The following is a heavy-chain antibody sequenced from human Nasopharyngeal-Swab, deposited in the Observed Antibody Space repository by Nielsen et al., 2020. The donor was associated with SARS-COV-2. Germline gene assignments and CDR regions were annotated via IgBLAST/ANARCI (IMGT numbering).Heavy chain of an antibody. Sequence: GESLKISCAASGFTFSSYAMSWVRQAPGKGLEWVSAISGSGGSTYYADSVKGRFTISRDNSKNTLYLQMNSLRAEDTAVYYCAKDYNSVGWGSNKIYYMDVWGKGTTVTVPS. D-gene: IGHD3-16*01. CDR3: AKDYNSVGWGSNKIYYMDV. V-gene: IGHV3-23*01. CDR2: ISGSGGST. J-gene: IGHJ6*03. CDR1: GFTFSSYA.